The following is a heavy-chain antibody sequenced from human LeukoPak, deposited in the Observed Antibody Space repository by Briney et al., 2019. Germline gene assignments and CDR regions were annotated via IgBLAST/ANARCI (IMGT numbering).Heavy chain of an antibody. CDR1: GFTFSSYS. CDR3: AGARGGSVEMATD. V-gene: IGHV3-21*01. D-gene: IGHD5-24*01. Sequence: GGSLRLSCAASGFTFSSYSMNWVRQAPGKGLEWVSSISSSSSYIYYADSVKGRFTISRDNAKNSLYLQMNSLRAEDTAVYYCAGARGGSVEMATDWGQGTLATVSS. CDR2: ISSSSSYI. J-gene: IGHJ4*02.